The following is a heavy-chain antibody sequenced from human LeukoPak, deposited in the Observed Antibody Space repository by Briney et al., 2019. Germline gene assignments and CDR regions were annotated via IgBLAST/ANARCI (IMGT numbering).Heavy chain of an antibody. D-gene: IGHD3/OR15-3a*01. V-gene: IGHV3-9*01. CDR3: GAGDWLTEPLFDY. CDR1: GFTFDDYA. J-gene: IGHJ4*02. Sequence: GRSLRLSCAASGFTFDDYAMHWVRQAPGKGLEWVSGISWNSGSIGYADSVKGRFTISRDSAKNSLYLQMNSLRAEDTALYYCGAGDWLTEPLFDYWGQGTLVTVSS. CDR2: ISWNSGSI.